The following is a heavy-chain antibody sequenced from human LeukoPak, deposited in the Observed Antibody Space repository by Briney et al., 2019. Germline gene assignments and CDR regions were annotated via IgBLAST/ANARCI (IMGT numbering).Heavy chain of an antibody. J-gene: IGHJ4*02. CDR1: GFTFSSYA. D-gene: IGHD5-24*01. Sequence: GGSLRLSCAASGFTFSSYAMSWVRQAPGKGLEWVSAISGSGGSTYYADSVKGRFTISRDNSKNTPYPQMNSLRAEDTAVYYCAKDEAFRSPLKLTMATISSPDYWGQGTLVTVSS. V-gene: IGHV3-23*01. CDR2: ISGSGGST. CDR3: AKDEAFRSPLKLTMATISSPDY.